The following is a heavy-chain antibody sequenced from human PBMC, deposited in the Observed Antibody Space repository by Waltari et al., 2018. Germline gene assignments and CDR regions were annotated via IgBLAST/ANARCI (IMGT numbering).Heavy chain of an antibody. D-gene: IGHD1-26*01. CDR2: IDHSGST. V-gene: IGHV4-34*01. Sequence: QVQLQQWGAGLLKPSATLSLTCAVYGGGSFSGYYWIWIRQPPGKGLEWIGEIDHSGSTNYNPSLKNRLTISLDTSKTQFSLKMRSVTAADTAVYYCARADRGRSGKYASPAWGPWGQGTLVTVSS. J-gene: IGHJ5*02. CDR3: ARADRGRSGKYASPAWGP. CDR1: GGGSFSGYY.